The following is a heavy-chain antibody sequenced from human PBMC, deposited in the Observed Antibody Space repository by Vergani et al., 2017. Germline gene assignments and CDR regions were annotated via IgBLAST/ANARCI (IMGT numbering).Heavy chain of an antibody. CDR3: ARAYYSYMDV. Sequence: QVHLNEAGPGLVKPSQTLSLTCTVSGASITSGSFYWSWIRQPAGKGLEWIGRIHASGTKNYNPSLRSRVTLSVDTSKNQLSLKMISMTAADTAVYYCARAYYSYMDVWGKGTTVTVSS. CDR2: IHASGTK. CDR1: GASITSGSFY. J-gene: IGHJ6*03. V-gene: IGHV4-61*02.